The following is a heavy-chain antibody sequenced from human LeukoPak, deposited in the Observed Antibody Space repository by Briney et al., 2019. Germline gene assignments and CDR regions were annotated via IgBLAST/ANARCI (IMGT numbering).Heavy chain of an antibody. D-gene: IGHD2-2*02. CDR3: ARHSYTPFDY. J-gene: IGHJ4*02. CDR2: IYHNGDT. Sequence: SETLSLTCSVSGGSLSTYYWSWIRQSPGKGLEWIGYIYHNGDTNYNPSFKSRVTISVDTSKNQFSLRLMSVTAADPAIYYCARHSYTPFDYWGQGSLVTVSS. V-gene: IGHV4-59*08. CDR1: GGSLSTYY.